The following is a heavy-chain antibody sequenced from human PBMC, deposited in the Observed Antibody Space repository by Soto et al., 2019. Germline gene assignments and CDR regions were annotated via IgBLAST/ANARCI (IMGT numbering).Heavy chain of an antibody. D-gene: IGHD1-26*01. CDR1: GFTFSNDG. J-gene: IGHJ6*02. V-gene: IGHV3-30*18. CDR3: AKDGTLSYYYYGMDV. CDR2: ISYDGSNK. Sequence: GXSLRLSCTASGFTFSNDGIHWVHQAPGKGLEWVAVISYDGSNKYYADSVKGRFTISRDNSKNTLYLQMNSLRAEDTAVYYCAKDGTLSYYYYGMDVWGQGTTVTVSS.